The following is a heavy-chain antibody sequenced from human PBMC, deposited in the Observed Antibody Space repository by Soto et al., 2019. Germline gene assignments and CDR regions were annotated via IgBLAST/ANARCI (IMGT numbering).Heavy chain of an antibody. Sequence: GGSLRLSCAASGFTFSNAWMSWVRQAPGKGLEWVGRIKSKSDGGATDYAAPVKGRFTISRDDSKTTLYLQMYSLKGEDTAVYYCGTGSELHIWGQGTMVTVSS. D-gene: IGHD3-3*01. CDR1: GFTFSNAW. CDR2: IKSKSDGGAT. V-gene: IGHV3-15*01. CDR3: GTGSELHI. J-gene: IGHJ3*02.